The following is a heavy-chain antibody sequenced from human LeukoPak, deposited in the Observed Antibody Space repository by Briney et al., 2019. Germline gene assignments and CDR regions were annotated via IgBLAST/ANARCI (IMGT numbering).Heavy chain of an antibody. V-gene: IGHV3-13*01. CDR3: ARAAYSSTWYSRYFDL. CDR2: IGTAGEI. Sequence: GGSLRLSCAASGFTFSGYWMHWARQATGKGLEWVSGIGTAGEIYYPGSVKGRLTISRENAKNSLYLQMNSLRAGDTAVYYCARAAYSSTWYSRYFDLWGRGTLVTVSS. CDR1: GFTFSGYW. J-gene: IGHJ2*01. D-gene: IGHD6-13*01.